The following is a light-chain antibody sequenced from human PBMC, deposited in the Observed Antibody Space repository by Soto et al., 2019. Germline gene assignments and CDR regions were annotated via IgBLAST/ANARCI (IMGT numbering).Light chain of an antibody. CDR1: ETISSN. Sequence: EIVMTQSPATLSVSPGERVTLSCRASETISSNLAWYQQKPGQAPSLLMYGVSTRVTGIPARFSGSGSGTEFTLTIYSLQSEDFAVYYCQQYNTWSSITFGQGTRLEIK. CDR3: QQYNTWSSIT. V-gene: IGKV3-15*01. J-gene: IGKJ5*01. CDR2: GVS.